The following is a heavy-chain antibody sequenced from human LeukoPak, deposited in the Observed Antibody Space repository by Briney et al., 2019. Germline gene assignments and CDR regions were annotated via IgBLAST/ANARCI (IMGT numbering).Heavy chain of an antibody. D-gene: IGHD3-22*01. J-gene: IGHJ4*02. CDR3: AIMHGYYDGSGYWVQ. CDR2: ITTSGATT. Sequence: GGSLRLSCAASGFTFSSYVMSWVRQAPGKGLEWVSFITTSGATTSYADSVKGRFTISRDNPRNTLHMQMNSLRDEDTALYYCAIMHGYYDGSGYWVQWGQGTLVTVSS. CDR1: GFTFSSYV. V-gene: IGHV3-23*01.